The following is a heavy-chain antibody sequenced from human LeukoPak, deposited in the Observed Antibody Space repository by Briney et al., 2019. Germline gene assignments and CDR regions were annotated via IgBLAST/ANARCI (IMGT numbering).Heavy chain of an antibody. CDR1: GFTFDDYG. Sequence: TGGSLRLSCAASGFTFDDYGMSRVRQAPGKGLEWVSGINRNGGTTNYADSVKGRFTISRDNAKNSLYLQMNSLRAEDTTLYHCARGNSNFNYWGQATLVTVSS. V-gene: IGHV3-20*01. J-gene: IGHJ4*02. D-gene: IGHD2/OR15-2a*01. CDR3: ARGNSNFNY. CDR2: INRNGGTT.